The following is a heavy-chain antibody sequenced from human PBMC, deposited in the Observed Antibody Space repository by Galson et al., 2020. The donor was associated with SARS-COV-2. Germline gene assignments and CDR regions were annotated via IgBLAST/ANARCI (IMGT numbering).Heavy chain of an antibody. J-gene: IGHJ5*02. CDR2: INSYGNST. V-gene: IGHV3-74*01. D-gene: IGHD3-22*01. CDR1: GFPFSDYW. Sequence: GGSLRLSCVASGFPFSDYWMHWVRQAPGKGLVWVSRINSYGNSTNYADSVRGRFTVSRDNAKNMLYLQMNSLRAEDTAVYYCVSHSSGDHWGQGTLVTVSS. CDR3: VSHSSGDH.